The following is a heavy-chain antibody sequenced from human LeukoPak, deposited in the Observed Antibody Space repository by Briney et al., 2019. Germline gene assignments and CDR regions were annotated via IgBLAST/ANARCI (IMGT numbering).Heavy chain of an antibody. V-gene: IGHV3-72*01. D-gene: IGHD3-10*01. Sequence: PGGSLRLSCAASGFTFSDHYMDWVRQAPGKGLEWVGRTRNKANSYTTEYAASVKGRFTISRDDSKSSLYLQMNSLKTEDTAVYYCARARLGEETFDYWGQGTLVTVSS. J-gene: IGHJ4*02. CDR3: ARARLGEETFDY. CDR2: TRNKANSYTT. CDR1: GFTFSDHY.